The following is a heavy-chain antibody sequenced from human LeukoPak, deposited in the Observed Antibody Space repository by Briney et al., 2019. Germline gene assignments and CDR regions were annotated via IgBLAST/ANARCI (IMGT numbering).Heavy chain of an antibody. D-gene: IGHD3-22*01. CDR1: GVSISSGDSY. CDR3: ARPYYYDSRIDP. Sequence: SQTLSLTCTVSGVSISSGDSYWSWIRQPPGKGLEWIGYTYYSGSTYYNPSLKSRVTISVDTSKNQFSLKLSSVTAADTAVYYCARPYYYDSRIDPWGRGTRVTVSS. V-gene: IGHV4-30-4*01. J-gene: IGHJ5*02. CDR2: TYYSGST.